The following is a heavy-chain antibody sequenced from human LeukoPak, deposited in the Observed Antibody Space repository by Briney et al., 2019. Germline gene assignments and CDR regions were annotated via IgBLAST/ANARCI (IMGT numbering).Heavy chain of an antibody. D-gene: IGHD2-2*01. CDR3: ARMGKYQLANNDAFDI. Sequence: AGTLRLSCAASGFTFSSYSMAWVRQAPGKGLEWVSSISSSSSYIYYADSVKGRFTISRDNAKNSLYLQMNSLRAEDTAVYYCARMGKYQLANNDAFDIWGQGTMVTVSS. CDR2: ISSSSSYI. J-gene: IGHJ3*02. V-gene: IGHV3-21*01. CDR1: GFTFSSYS.